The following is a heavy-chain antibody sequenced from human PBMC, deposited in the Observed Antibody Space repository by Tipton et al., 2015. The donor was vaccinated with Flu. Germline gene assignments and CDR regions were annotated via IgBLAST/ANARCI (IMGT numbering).Heavy chain of an antibody. Sequence: LSCTVSGASVNIENSYWVWIRKSLGRGLEWIGTIYNTGLTNYNPSLKSRVTVSLDMSKNQFSLNVSLVTAADTATYFCARGNWNSNYDNWFDPWGQGTPVTVPS. CDR1: GASVNIENSY. V-gene: IGHV4-39*07. CDR3: ARGNWNSNYDNWFDP. D-gene: IGHD1-1*01. CDR2: IYNTGLT. J-gene: IGHJ5*02.